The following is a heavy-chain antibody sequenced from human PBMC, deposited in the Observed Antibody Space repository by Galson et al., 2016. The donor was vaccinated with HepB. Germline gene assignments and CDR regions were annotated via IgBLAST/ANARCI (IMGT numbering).Heavy chain of an antibody. Sequence: SLRLSCAASGFTFSNYWMHWVRQVPGKGLVWVSRITSDGSSTTYAEFVEGRFTISRDNAKNTMYLQMNRLRAEDTAVYYCARDRGASTPLDPWGQGTLVTVSS. CDR2: ITSDGSST. D-gene: IGHD2-2*01. J-gene: IGHJ5*02. V-gene: IGHV3-74*01. CDR1: GFTFSNYW. CDR3: ARDRGASTPLDP.